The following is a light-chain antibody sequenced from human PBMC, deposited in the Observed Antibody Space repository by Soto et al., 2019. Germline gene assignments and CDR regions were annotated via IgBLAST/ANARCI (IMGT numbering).Light chain of an antibody. J-gene: IGKJ4*02. V-gene: IGKV3-11*01. CDR3: HQCCRSPQ. CDR2: ETS. Sequence: EVVFTLSPGTLSLWKGERATXSCRASQSVNNSLAWYQRKPWQSPSLLVYETSIIATGIPDRFGCGGSGTELTLSISRRQYEGFAVYYLHQCCRSPQFAGGTKVDIK. CDR1: QSVNNS.